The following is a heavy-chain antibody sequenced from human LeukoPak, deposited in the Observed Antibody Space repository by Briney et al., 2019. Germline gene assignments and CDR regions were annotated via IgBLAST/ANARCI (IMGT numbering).Heavy chain of an antibody. CDR1: GFTFSSYS. J-gene: IGHJ4*02. Sequence: GGSLRLSSAASGFTFSSYSMNWVRQAPGKGLEWVSSISSSSSYIYYADSVKGRFTISRDNAKNSLYLQMNSLRAEDTAVYYCAREGPGYCSGGSCYSLSYYFDYWGQGTLVTVSS. D-gene: IGHD2-15*01. V-gene: IGHV3-21*01. CDR3: AREGPGYCSGGSCYSLSYYFDY. CDR2: ISSSSSYI.